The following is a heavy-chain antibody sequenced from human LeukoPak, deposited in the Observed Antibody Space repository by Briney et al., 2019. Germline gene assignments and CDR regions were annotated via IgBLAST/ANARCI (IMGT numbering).Heavy chain of an antibody. J-gene: IGHJ1*01. Sequence: GGSLRLSCAASGFTFSSYSMNWVRQAPGKGLEWVSSISSSSSYIYYADSVKGRFTISRDNAKNSLYLQMNGLRAEDTAVYYCASLIAVAGGQGFQHWGQGTLVTVSS. D-gene: IGHD6-19*01. CDR2: ISSSSSYI. V-gene: IGHV3-21*01. CDR1: GFTFSSYS. CDR3: ASLIAVAGGQGFQH.